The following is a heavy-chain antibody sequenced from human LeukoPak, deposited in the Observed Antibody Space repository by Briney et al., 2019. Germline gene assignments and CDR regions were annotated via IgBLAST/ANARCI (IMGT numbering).Heavy chain of an antibody. CDR1: GGSVNSVSYY. CDR2: ISYRGST. V-gene: IGHV4-61*01. Sequence: SETLSLTCTVSGGSVNSVSYYWSWIRQPPGKGLEWIGYISYRGSTNYNPSLKSRVNISLDTSKNQFSLKLRSVTAADTAVYYCASSTTAVTRFVKYWGQGTLVSVSS. D-gene: IGHD4-23*01. J-gene: IGHJ1*01. CDR3: ASSTTAVTRFVKY.